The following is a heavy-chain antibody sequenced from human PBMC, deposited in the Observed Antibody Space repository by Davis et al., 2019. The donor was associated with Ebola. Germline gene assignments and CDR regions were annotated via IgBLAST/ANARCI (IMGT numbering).Heavy chain of an antibody. D-gene: IGHD6-19*01. CDR1: GFSFSDYS. CDR2: ISGSGRTV. V-gene: IGHV3-11*04. Sequence: GGSLRLSCAASGFSFSDYSMTWIRQAPGKGLEWVSYISGSGRTVYYADSVKGRFTISRDNSKNTLNLQMNSLRAEDTAVYYCARDIGYSDGWPDYYYYGMDVWGQGTTVTVSS. CDR3: ARDIGYSDGWPDYYYYGMDV. J-gene: IGHJ6*02.